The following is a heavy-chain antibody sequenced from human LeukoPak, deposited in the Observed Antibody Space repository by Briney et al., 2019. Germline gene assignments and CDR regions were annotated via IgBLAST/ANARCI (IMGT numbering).Heavy chain of an antibody. CDR3: ARDRPRIAAAGPYYYYGMDV. CDR1: GFTFSSYG. Sequence: QAGGSLRLSCAASGFTFSSYGMHWVRQAPGKGLEWVAVISYDGSNKYYADSVKGRFTISRDNSKNTLYLQMNSLRAEDTAVYYCARDRPRIAAAGPYYYYGMDVWGQGTTVTVSS. CDR2: ISYDGSNK. D-gene: IGHD6-13*01. V-gene: IGHV3-30*03. J-gene: IGHJ6*02.